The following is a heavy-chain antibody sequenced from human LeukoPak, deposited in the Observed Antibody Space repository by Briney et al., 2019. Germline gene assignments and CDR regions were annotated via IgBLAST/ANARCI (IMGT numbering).Heavy chain of an antibody. D-gene: IGHD2/OR15-2a*01. J-gene: IGHJ2*01. CDR3: VRDEAEFGNRQWYFDL. CDR2: VYHSGTT. CDR1: GYSTNDGYY. V-gene: IGHV4-38-2*02. Sequence: PSETLSLACAVSGYSTNDGYYWGWIRQPPGKGLEWIGSVYHSGTTYYNPSLQSRVGISADMSRNQFSLRLNSMTAADTAVYYCVRDEAEFGNRQWYFDLWGRGTLVIVSS.